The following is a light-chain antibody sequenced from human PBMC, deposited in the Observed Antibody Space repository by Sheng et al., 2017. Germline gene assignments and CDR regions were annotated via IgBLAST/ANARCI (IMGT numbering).Light chain of an antibody. CDR2: SSD. J-gene: IGLJ3*02. CDR1: SSNIGSNT. CDR3: AAWDDSLNGWV. Sequence: QSVPTQPPSVSGTPGQRVTISCSGSSSNIGSNTVNWYQQLPGTAPKLLIYSSDQRPSGVPDRFSGSKSGTSASLAISGLQSDDEADYYCAAWDDSLNGWVFGGGTKLTVL. V-gene: IGLV1-44*01.